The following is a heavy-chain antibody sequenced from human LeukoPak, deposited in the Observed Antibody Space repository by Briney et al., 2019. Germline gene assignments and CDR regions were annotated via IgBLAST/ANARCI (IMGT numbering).Heavy chain of an antibody. CDR3: ARGRYSGMDV. J-gene: IGHJ6*02. CDR2: INTDGSST. Sequence: GGSLRLSCAASGFTFTNAWMTWVRQAPGKGLVWVSRINTDGSSTTYADSVKGRFTISRDNAKNTLYLQLNSLRAEDTAVYYCARGRYSGMDVWGQGTTVTVSS. CDR1: GFTFTNAW. V-gene: IGHV3-74*01.